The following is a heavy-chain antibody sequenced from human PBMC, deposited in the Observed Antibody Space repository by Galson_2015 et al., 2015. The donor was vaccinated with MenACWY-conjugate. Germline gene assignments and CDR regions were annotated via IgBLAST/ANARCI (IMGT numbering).Heavy chain of an antibody. D-gene: IGHD6-6*01. CDR1: AFSVGSNY. CDR2: IYSGGDT. V-gene: IGHV3-53*01. CDR3: ARVGGSSLAPFDY. Sequence: SLRLSCAPSAFSVGSNYMSWVRQAPGKGLEWVSIIYSGGDTYYADSVKGRFTISRDNSKNTLYLRMNYLRAEDTAVYYCARVGGSSLAPFDYWGQGTLVTVSS. J-gene: IGHJ4*02.